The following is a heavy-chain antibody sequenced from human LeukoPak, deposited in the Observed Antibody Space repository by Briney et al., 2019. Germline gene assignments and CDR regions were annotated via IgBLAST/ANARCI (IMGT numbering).Heavy chain of an antibody. J-gene: IGHJ1*01. CDR2: ISWNSGTI. D-gene: IGHD6-19*01. V-gene: IGHV3-9*01. CDR3: ARAYKDRSLAGKKEFFQH. CDR1: GFTFDNYA. Sequence: SLRLSCAASGFTFDNYAMNWVRQVPGKGPEWISLISWNSGTIGYADSVKGRFTISRDNANNFLYLQMNSLRAEDTALYYCARAYKDRSLAGKKEFFQHWGQGTLVTVSS.